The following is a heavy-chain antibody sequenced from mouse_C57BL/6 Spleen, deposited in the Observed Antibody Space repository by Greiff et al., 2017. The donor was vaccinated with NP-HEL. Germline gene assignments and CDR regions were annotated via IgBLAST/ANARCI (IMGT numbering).Heavy chain of an antibody. CDR2: ISYDGSN. CDR3: ARDYDGYAMDY. J-gene: IGHJ4*01. CDR1: GYSITSGYY. Sequence: EVKLMESGPGLVKPSQSLSLTCSVTGYSITSGYYWNWIRQFPGNKREWMGYISYDGSNNYNPSLKNRISITRDTSKNQFFLKLNSVTTEDTATYYCARDYDGYAMDYWGQGTSVTVSS. D-gene: IGHD2-12*01. V-gene: IGHV3-6*01.